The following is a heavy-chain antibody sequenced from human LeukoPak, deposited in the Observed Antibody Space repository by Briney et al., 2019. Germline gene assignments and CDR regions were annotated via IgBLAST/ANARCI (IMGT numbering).Heavy chain of an antibody. Sequence: PGGSLRLSCAASGFTFSSYGMSWVRQAVGKGLEWVSGISGSGGSTYYADSVKGRFTISRDNSKNTLYLQMNSLRAKDTAVYYCAKVRVGSGSYDFDYWGQGTLVTVSS. CDR3: AKVRVGSGSYDFDY. J-gene: IGHJ4*02. CDR2: ISGSGGST. D-gene: IGHD1-26*01. V-gene: IGHV3-23*01. CDR1: GFTFSSYG.